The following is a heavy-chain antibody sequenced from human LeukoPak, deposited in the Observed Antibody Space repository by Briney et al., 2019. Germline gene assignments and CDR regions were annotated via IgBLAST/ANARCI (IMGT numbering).Heavy chain of an antibody. CDR2: IGGTGAGT. D-gene: IGHD3-22*01. V-gene: IGHV3-23*01. CDR3: AKDPGAYYYDSSAYYFDS. J-gene: IGHJ4*02. CDR1: GFTFNNYA. Sequence: GGSLRLSCAASGFTFNNYAMSWVRQAPGKGLEWVSSIGGTGAGTKYADSVKGRFTISRDNSKNTMYLQVNSLRAEDTAVYYCAKDPGAYYYDSSAYYFDSWGQGTLVTVSS.